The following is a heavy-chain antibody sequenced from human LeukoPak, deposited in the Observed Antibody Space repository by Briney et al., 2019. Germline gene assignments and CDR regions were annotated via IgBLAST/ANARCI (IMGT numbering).Heavy chain of an antibody. J-gene: IGHJ4*02. CDR2: IYYSGST. D-gene: IGHD2-2*02. CDR3: ASLFDCSSTSCYTGYFDY. Sequence: SQTLSLTCTVSGDSISSGDYYWSWIRQPPGKGLEWIGYIYYSGSTYYNPSLKSRVTISVDTSKNQFSLKLSSVTAADTAVYYCASLFDCSSTSCYTGYFDYWGQGTLVTVSS. CDR1: GDSISSGDYY. V-gene: IGHV4-30-4*08.